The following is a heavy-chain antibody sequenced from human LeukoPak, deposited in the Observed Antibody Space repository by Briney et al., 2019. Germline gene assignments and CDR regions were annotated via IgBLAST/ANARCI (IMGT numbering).Heavy chain of an antibody. Sequence: KPGGSLRLSCAASGFNFSSYSMNWVRQAPGKGLEWVSSISSSSSYIYYADAVKGRFTISRDNSKNSLYLQMNSLRAEDTAVYYCARARRDGYNYLDYWGQGTLVTVSS. CDR3: ARARRDGYNYLDY. J-gene: IGHJ4*02. V-gene: IGHV3-21*01. CDR2: ISSSSSYI. D-gene: IGHD5-24*01. CDR1: GFNFSSYS.